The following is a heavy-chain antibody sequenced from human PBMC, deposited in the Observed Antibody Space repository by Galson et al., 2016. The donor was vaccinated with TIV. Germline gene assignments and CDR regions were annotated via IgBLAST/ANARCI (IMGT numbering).Heavy chain of an antibody. Sequence: SLRLSCAASGFTFSSYGMHWVRQAPGKGLEWVAVVSNGGNVKYYADSVKDRFTISRDNSKNTVFLQMNSLRPEDTAVYYCTKEPVPVSGGYYFDYWGQGTRVTVSS. D-gene: IGHD6-19*01. CDR3: TKEPVPVSGGYYFDY. J-gene: IGHJ4*02. V-gene: IGHV3-30*18. CDR2: VSNGGNVK. CDR1: GFTFSSYG.